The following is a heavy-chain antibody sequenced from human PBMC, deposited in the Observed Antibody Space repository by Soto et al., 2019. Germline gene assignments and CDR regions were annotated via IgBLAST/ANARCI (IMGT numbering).Heavy chain of an antibody. D-gene: IGHD2-15*01. CDR3: VRGCGRRHCPYYLDV. Sequence: EVQLVASGGGLVQPGGSLRLSCEASEFTFSTYWMSWVRQAPGTGLEWVATIRQDGNEVHYVDSVRGRFIISRDNGEGSLYLQMSSLRDEDTALYYCVRGCGRRHCPYYLDVWGRPTTVIVSS. CDR1: EFTFSTYW. CDR2: IRQDGNEV. V-gene: IGHV3-7*01. J-gene: IGHJ6*03.